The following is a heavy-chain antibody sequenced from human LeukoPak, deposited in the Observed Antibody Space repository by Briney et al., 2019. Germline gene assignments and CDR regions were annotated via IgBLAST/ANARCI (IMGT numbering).Heavy chain of an antibody. Sequence: GGSLRLSCVASGFTFSSYGMNWVRQAPGKGLEWVSYISSSSSTIYYADTVKGRFTISRDNAKNSLYLQMNSLRAEDTAVYYCARDGRREWLTIWGQGTLVTVSS. D-gene: IGHD6-19*01. CDR1: GFTFSSYG. CDR3: ARDGRREWLTI. CDR2: ISSSSSTI. J-gene: IGHJ4*02. V-gene: IGHV3-48*01.